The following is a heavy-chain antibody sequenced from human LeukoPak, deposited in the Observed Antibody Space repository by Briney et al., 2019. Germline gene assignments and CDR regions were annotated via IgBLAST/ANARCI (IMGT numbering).Heavy chain of an antibody. CDR3: ARAATGRARDC. Sequence: GGSLRLSCAASGFTFTRYSMTWVRQAPGKGLEWVSYISSSSSTIHYADSVKGRFTISRDNAKNSLYLQMNSLRAEDTAVYYCARAATGRARDCWGQGTLVTVSS. J-gene: IGHJ4*02. V-gene: IGHV3-48*04. D-gene: IGHD3-9*01. CDR1: GFTFTRYS. CDR2: ISSSSSTI.